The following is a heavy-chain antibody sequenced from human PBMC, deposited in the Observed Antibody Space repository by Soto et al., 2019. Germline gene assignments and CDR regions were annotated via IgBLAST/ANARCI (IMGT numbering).Heavy chain of an antibody. Sequence: GGSLRLSFAASGFAFSSFGIHWVRQAPGKGLEGVSFICSDGNKKYYAYSVRVRFTISRDNSKNTLYLQMNSLRGEDTAVYYCARDWWEEPAGKENVSQFYXWGQGTHFTVSX. CDR3: ARDWWEEPAGKENVSQFYX. J-gene: IGHJ4*02. D-gene: IGHD6-13*01. CDR2: ICSDGNKK. V-gene: IGHV3-33*01. CDR1: GFAFSSFG.